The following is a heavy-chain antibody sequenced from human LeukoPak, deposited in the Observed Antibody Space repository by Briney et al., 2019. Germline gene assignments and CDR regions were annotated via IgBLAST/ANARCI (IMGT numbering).Heavy chain of an antibody. J-gene: IGHJ4*02. CDR1: GGSFSGYY. V-gene: IGHV4-34*01. D-gene: IGHD2-2*01. CDR2: INHSGST. Sequence: PSETLSLTCAVYGGSFSGYYWSWIRQPPGKGLEWIGEINHSGSTNYNPSLKSRVTISVDTSKNQFSLKLSSATAADTAVYYCARVAKDIVVVPAVTAHFDYWGQGTLVTVSS. CDR3: ARVAKDIVVVPAVTAHFDY.